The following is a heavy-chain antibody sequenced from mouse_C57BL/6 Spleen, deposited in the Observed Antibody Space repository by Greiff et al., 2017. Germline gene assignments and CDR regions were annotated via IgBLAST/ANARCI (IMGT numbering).Heavy chain of an antibody. CDR3: ARWNSPYYFDY. CDR1: GYTFTSYW. J-gene: IGHJ2*01. Sequence: QVQLQQPGAELVKPGASVKLSCKASGYTFTSYWMHWVKQRPGQGLEWIGMIHPNSGSTNYNEKFKSKATLTVDKSSSTAYMQLSSLTSEATAVYYCARWNSPYYFDYWGQGTTLTVSS. CDR2: IHPNSGST. V-gene: IGHV1-64*01.